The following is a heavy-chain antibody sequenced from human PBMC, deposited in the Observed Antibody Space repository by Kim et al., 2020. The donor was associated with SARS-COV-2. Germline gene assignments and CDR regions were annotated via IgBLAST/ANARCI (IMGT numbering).Heavy chain of an antibody. V-gene: IGHV4-34*01. CDR3: ARGKTMVRGVRIFDY. J-gene: IGHJ4*02. Sequence: PSLKSRVTISVDTSKNQFSLKLSSVTAADTAVYYCARGKTMVRGVRIFDYWGQGTLVTVSS. D-gene: IGHD3-10*01.